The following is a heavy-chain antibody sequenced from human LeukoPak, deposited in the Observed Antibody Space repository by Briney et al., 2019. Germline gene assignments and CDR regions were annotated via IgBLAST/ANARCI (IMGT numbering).Heavy chain of an antibody. Sequence: SVKVSCKASGGTFSSYAISWVRQAPGQGLEWMGGIIPIFGTANYAQKFQGRVTITTDESTSTAYMELSSLRSEDTAVYYCASVTMVRGVILYFDYWGQGTLVTVSS. CDR1: GGTFSSYA. CDR3: ASVTMVRGVILYFDY. D-gene: IGHD3-10*01. CDR2: IIPIFGTA. J-gene: IGHJ4*02. V-gene: IGHV1-69*05.